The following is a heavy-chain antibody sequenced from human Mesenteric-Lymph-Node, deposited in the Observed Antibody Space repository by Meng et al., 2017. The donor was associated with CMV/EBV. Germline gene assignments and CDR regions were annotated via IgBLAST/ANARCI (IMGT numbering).Heavy chain of an antibody. Sequence: SGGSISSGGYYWSWIRQHPGKGLEWIGYIYYSGSTYYNPSLKSRVTISVDTSKNQFSLKLSSVTAADTAVYYCARAYSSSWYGYWYFDLWGRGTLVTVSS. J-gene: IGHJ2*01. CDR3: ARAYSSSWYGYWYFDL. D-gene: IGHD6-13*01. V-gene: IGHV4-31*02. CDR1: GGSISSGGYY. CDR2: IYYSGST.